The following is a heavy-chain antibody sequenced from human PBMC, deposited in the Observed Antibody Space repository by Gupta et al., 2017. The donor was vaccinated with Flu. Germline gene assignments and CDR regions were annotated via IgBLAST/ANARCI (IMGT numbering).Heavy chain of an antibody. V-gene: IGHV4-59*01. Sequence: RQPQGKGLEWIEYIHNNGNTNYNAYLRSRVTISVDTSNKQFSLDLSSVTAADTDVYYCTRSHDYDSSGYYYAYWGQGTLVTVSS. J-gene: IGHJ4*02. CDR2: IHNNGNT. CDR3: TRSHDYDSSGYYYAY. D-gene: IGHD3-22*01.